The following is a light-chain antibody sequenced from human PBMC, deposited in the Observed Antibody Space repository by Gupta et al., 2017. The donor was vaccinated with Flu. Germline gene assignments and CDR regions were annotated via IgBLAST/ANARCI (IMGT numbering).Light chain of an antibody. V-gene: IGLV1-47*01. CDR2: RND. CDR3: AAWDDSLSAWV. CDR1: SSNLGGNY. J-gene: IGLJ3*02. Sequence: QSVLTQPPAASGTHGQRVTISCSGSSSNLGGNYIYWYQQLPGTAPKLLISRNDQRPSGVPDRFSGSKSGTSVSLAISGLRSDDEADYYCAAWDDSLSAWVFGGGTKLTVL.